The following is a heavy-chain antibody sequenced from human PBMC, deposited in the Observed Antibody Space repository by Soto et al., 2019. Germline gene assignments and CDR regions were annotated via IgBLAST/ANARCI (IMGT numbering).Heavy chain of an antibody. V-gene: IGHV4-59*01. CDR3: ARVDYDFWSGYYPYHYYYYSYMDV. CDR1: GGSISSYY. D-gene: IGHD3-3*01. J-gene: IGHJ6*03. Sequence: SETLSLTCTVCGGSISSYYWSWIRQPPGKGLEWIGYIYYSGSTNYNPSLKSRVTISVDTSKNQFSLKLSSVTAADTAVYYCARVDYDFWSGYYPYHYYYYSYMDVWGKGTTVTVSS. CDR2: IYYSGST.